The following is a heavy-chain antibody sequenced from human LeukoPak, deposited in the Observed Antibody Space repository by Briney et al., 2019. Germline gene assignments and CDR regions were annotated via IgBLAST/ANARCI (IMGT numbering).Heavy chain of an antibody. CDR1: GDSVSRSDFY. CDR2: IYDSGRT. J-gene: IGHJ1*01. V-gene: IGHV4-39*02. D-gene: IGHD3-22*01. CDR3: ARRRYYDGSGYLE. Sequence: PSETLSLTCSVSGDSVSRSDFYWDWIRQPPGKGLEWIGTIYDSGRTYYSPSLKCRVTRSVAPSNNHFSLNLRSVTAADTAVYYCARRRYYDGSGYLEWGQGTLLSVSS.